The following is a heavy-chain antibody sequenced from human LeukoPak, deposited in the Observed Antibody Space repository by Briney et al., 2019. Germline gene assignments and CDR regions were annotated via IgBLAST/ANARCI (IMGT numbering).Heavy chain of an antibody. CDR2: IKQDGSEK. V-gene: IGHV3-7*01. CDR3: ARDRASGITMIVVVTHGFDP. J-gene: IGHJ5*02. Sequence: GGSLRLSCAASGFTFSSYWMSWVRQAPGKGLEWVANIKQDGSEKYYVDSVKGRFTISRDNAKNSLYLQMNSLRAEDTAVYYCARDRASGITMIVVVTHGFDPWGQGTLVTVSS. CDR1: GFTFSSYW. D-gene: IGHD3-22*01.